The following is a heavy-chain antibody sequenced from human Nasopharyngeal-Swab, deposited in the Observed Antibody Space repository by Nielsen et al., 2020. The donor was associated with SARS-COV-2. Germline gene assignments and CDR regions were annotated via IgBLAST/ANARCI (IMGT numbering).Heavy chain of an antibody. Sequence: GESLKISCVGSGFTFGTPAMTWVRQAPGKGLEWVSSVSESGDVTYYADYVKGRFTISRDNSKNTLYLQMNSLRAEDTAVYYCAMGSSGTTGEGYWGQGALVTVSS. V-gene: IGHV3-23*01. D-gene: IGHD3-10*01. CDR1: GFTFGTPA. J-gene: IGHJ4*02. CDR2: VSESGDVT. CDR3: AMGSSGTTGEGY.